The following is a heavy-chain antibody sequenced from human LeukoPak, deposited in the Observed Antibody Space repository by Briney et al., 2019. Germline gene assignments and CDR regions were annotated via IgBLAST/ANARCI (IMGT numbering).Heavy chain of an antibody. D-gene: IGHD3-22*01. J-gene: IGHJ3*02. CDR1: GGSISSDY. CDR3: ARAALIYYDTSGYSDAFDI. CDR2: IYYSGST. V-gene: IGHV4-59*01. Sequence: SETLSLTCTVSGGSISSDYWSWIRQPPGKGLEWIGYIYYSGSTNYSPSLKSRVTISLATSRDQFSLKLNSVTAADTAVYYCARAALIYYDTSGYSDAFDIWGQGTMVTVSS.